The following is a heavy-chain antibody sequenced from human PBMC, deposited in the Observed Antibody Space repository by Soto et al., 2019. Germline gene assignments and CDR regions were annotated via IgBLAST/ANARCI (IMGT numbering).Heavy chain of an antibody. D-gene: IGHD5-18*01. CDR3: ARHKIEADTAMDPYYYYGMDV. V-gene: IGHV5-51*01. CDR2: IYPGDSDT. J-gene: IGHJ6*02. Sequence: PGESLKISCNGSGYIFTSYWIGWVRQMPGKGLERMGIIYPGDSDTRYSPSFQGQVTISADKSISTAYLQWSSLKASDTAMYYCARHKIEADTAMDPYYYYGMDVWGQGTTVTVS. CDR1: GYIFTSYW.